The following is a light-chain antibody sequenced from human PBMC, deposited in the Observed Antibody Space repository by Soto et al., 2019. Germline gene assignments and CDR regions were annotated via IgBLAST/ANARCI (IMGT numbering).Light chain of an antibody. V-gene: IGKV1-27*01. CDR3: QKYNGALWT. Sequence: DIQLTQSPSSLSASVGDRVTITCRASQGISTYVAWYQQKPGKVPKLLIYAASALQLGVPSRFSGSGSGTDFTLTISSLQPEDVATYYCQKYNGALWTFGQGTKVEIK. CDR2: AAS. J-gene: IGKJ1*01. CDR1: QGISTY.